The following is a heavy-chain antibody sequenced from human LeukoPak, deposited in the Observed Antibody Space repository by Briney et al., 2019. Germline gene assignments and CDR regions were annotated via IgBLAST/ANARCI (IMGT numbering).Heavy chain of an antibody. CDR2: IWYDGSNK. CDR3: ARSGRGYYDSLDP. CDR1: GFTFSSHG. V-gene: IGHV3-33*07. Sequence: GRALRLSCEASGFTFSSHGIYWVRQAPGKGLEGVGRIWYDGSNKYYADSVKGRFTISRDNPNNPRYLQMNSLRAEDTAVYYCARSGRGYYDSLDPWGQGDLVTVSS. J-gene: IGHJ5*02. D-gene: IGHD3-22*01.